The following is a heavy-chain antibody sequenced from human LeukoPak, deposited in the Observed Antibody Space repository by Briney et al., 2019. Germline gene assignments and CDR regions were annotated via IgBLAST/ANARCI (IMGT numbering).Heavy chain of an antibody. D-gene: IGHD3-22*01. V-gene: IGHV5-51*01. Sequence: GESLKISCKGSGYRFTSYWIGWVRQMPGKGLEWMGTIYPGDSDTRYSPSFQGQVTISAEKSISTAYLQWSSLKASDTAMYYCARTYYYDSSGYYYPDYWGQGTLVTVSS. CDR3: ARTYYYDSSGYYYPDY. CDR2: IYPGDSDT. CDR1: GYRFTSYW. J-gene: IGHJ4*02.